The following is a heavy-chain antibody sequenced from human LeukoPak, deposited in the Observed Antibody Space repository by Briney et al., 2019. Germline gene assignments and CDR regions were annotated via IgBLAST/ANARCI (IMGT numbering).Heavy chain of an antibody. CDR2: INPNSGGT. V-gene: IGHV1-2*02. Sequence: ASVKVSCKASGYTFTGYYMHWVRQAPGQGLEWMGWINPNSGGTNYAQKFQGRVTMTRDTSISTAYMELSRLRSDDTAVYYCARPYDSSGYYPPDDAFDIWGQGTMVTVSS. J-gene: IGHJ3*02. D-gene: IGHD3-22*01. CDR1: GYTFTGYY. CDR3: ARPYDSSGYYPPDDAFDI.